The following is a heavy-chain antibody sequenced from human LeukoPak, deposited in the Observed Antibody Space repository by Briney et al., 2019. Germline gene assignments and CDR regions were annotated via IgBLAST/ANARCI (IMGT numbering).Heavy chain of an antibody. CDR1: GFTFSSYA. CDR3: ARDPTAYYYYMDV. J-gene: IGHJ6*03. D-gene: IGHD2-21*02. V-gene: IGHV3-30*04. Sequence: GGSLRLSCAASGFTFSSYAMHWVRQAPGKGREGVAVISYDGSNKYYADSVKGRFTISRDNSKNSLYLQMNSLRAEDTAVYYCARDPTAYYYYMDVWGKGTTVTVSS. CDR2: ISYDGSNK.